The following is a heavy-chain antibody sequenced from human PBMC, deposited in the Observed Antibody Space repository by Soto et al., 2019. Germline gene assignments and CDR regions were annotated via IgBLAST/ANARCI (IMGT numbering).Heavy chain of an antibody. D-gene: IGHD4-17*01. CDR1: GGSMSSSNW. CDR2: AHHSGRT. V-gene: IGHV4-4*02. J-gene: IGHJ4*02. CDR3: ARSEATVLDN. Sequence: QVQLQESGPGLVKPSGTLSLTCTVSGGSMSSSNWWNWVRQPPGKGLEWIGEAHHSGRTNYNPYLTSQVTISVDKSKNHFSLQLSSVTAADTAVYYCARSEATVLDNWGQGTLVTVSS.